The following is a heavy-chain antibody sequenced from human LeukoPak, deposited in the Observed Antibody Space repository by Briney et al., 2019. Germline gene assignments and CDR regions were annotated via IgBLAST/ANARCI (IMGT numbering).Heavy chain of an antibody. V-gene: IGHV1-69*05. CDR2: IIPIFGTA. Sequence: SVKVSCKACGGTFSSYAISWVRQAPGQGLEWMGGIIPIFGTANYAQKFQGRVTITTDESTSTAYMELSSLRSEDTAVYYCARALSYYDFWSGPLDYWGQGTLVTVSS. J-gene: IGHJ4*02. CDR3: ARALSYYDFWSGPLDY. D-gene: IGHD3-3*01. CDR1: GGTFSSYA.